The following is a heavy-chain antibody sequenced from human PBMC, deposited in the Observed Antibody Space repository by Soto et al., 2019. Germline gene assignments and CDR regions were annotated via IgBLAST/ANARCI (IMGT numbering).Heavy chain of an antibody. CDR3: AQTGWELLAV. CDR2: IYWDDDK. J-gene: IGHJ4*02. V-gene: IGHV2-5*02. D-gene: IGHD1-26*01. Sequence: QITLKESGPTLVKPTQTLTLTCTFSGFSLSTSGVGVGWIRQPPGKALEWLALIYWDDDKRYSPSLKSRLTNPKDTSKNQVVLTITNMDPVDTATYYCAQTGWELLAVWGQGTLVTVSS. CDR1: GFSLSTSGVG.